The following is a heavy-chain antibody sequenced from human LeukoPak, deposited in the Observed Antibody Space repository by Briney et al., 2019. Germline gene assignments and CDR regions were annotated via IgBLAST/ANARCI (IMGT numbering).Heavy chain of an antibody. CDR1: GFTFSSYA. CDR3: AKDTCSSTSCYFIYYDYMDL. D-gene: IGHD2-2*01. V-gene: IGHV3-23*01. CDR2: ISGSGGST. J-gene: IGHJ6*03. Sequence: GGSQRLCCAASGFTFSSYAMSWVRQAPGKGLEWVSAISGSGGSTYYADSVKGRFTISRDNSKNTLDLQMNSLRAEDTAVYYCAKDTCSSTSCYFIYYDYMDLWGKGTTVTVSS.